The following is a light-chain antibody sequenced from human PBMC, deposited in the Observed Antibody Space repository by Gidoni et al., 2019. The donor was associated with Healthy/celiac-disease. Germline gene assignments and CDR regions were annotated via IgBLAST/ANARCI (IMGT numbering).Light chain of an antibody. J-gene: IGLJ1*01. V-gene: IGLV2-14*01. CDR2: EVS. CDR3: SSYTSSSTYV. CDR1: SSDVGRYNY. Sequence: QSALTQPASVSGSPGQSLTISCTGTSSDVGRYNYVSWYQQHPGKAPKLMIYEVSNRPSGVSNRFSGSKSGNTASLTISGLQAEDEADYYSSSYTSSSTYVFGTGTKVTVL.